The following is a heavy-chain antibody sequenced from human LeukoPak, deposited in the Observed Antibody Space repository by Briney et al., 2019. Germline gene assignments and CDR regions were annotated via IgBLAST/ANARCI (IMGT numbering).Heavy chain of an antibody. CDR1: GFTFSSYG. D-gene: IGHD3-3*01. Sequence: GGSLRLSCAASGFTFSSYGMNWVRQAPGKGLEWVSYISSSSNIMNYADSVKGRFTTSRDNAKNSLYLQMNSLRAEDTAVYYCAKELTIFGVVIIPPAFDYWGQGTLVTVSS. CDR2: ISSSSNIM. CDR3: AKELTIFGVVIIPPAFDY. J-gene: IGHJ4*02. V-gene: IGHV3-48*01.